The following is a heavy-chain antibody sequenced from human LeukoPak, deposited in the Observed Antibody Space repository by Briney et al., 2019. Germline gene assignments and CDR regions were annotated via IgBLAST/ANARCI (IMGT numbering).Heavy chain of an antibody. D-gene: IGHD4-11*01. CDR1: GFTFSSYA. CDR2: ISGSGGST. V-gene: IGHV3-23*01. J-gene: IGHJ3*02. CDR3: ARGPGDYDASDI. Sequence: PGGSLRLSCAASGFTFSSYAMSWVRQAPGKGLEWVSAISGSGGSTYYADSVKGRFTISRDNVKQSLCLQMNNLRVEDTAVYYCARGPGDYDASDIWGQGTMVTVSS.